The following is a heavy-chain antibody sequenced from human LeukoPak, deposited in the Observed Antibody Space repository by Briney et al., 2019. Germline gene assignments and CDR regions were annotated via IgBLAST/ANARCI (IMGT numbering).Heavy chain of an antibody. V-gene: IGHV4-59*08. Sequence: SETLSLTCTVSGGSISSYYWSWIRQPPGKGLEWIGYIYYSGSTNYNPSLKSRVTISVDTSKNQFSLKLSSVTAADTAVYYCARRLYVLRYFDQGDAFDIWGQGTMVTVSS. D-gene: IGHD3-9*01. J-gene: IGHJ3*02. CDR2: IYYSGST. CDR3: ARRLYVLRYFDQGDAFDI. CDR1: GGSISSYY.